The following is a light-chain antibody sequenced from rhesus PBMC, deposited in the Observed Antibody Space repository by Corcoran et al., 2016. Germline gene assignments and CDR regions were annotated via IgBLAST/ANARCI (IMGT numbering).Light chain of an antibody. CDR3: LHYNSYPYS. Sequence: DIQMTQSPSSLSASVGDRVTITCRASQSINTYLNWYQQKPGNPPRRLIYAAPTLESGGPSRFSGSGSGTKFTLTISSLQPEDIATYYCLHYNSYPYSFGQGTKVEIK. J-gene: IGKJ2*01. CDR1: QSINTY. CDR2: AAP. V-gene: IGKV1-43*01.